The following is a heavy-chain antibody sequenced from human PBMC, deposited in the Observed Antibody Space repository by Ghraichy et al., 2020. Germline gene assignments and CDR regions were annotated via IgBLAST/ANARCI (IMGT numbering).Heavy chain of an antibody. Sequence: GGSLRLSCAASGFTFSSYGMHWVRQAPGKGLEWVAFIQFDGSSEYYADSVKGRFTISRDNSKNTLYLQMNNLTVEDTAVYYCAKGSAWYLDYWGQGTLVTVSS. J-gene: IGHJ4*02. CDR3: AKGSAWYLDY. D-gene: IGHD6-19*01. CDR2: IQFDGSSE. CDR1: GFTFSSYG. V-gene: IGHV3-30*02.